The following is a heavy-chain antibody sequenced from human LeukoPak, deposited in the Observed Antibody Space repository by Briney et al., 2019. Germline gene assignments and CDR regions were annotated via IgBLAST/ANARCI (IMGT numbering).Heavy chain of an antibody. J-gene: IGHJ5*02. V-gene: IGHV1-69*06. CDR1: GGSFSSYA. CDR3: ARHDSYSSSFPYNWFDP. D-gene: IGHD6-13*01. Sequence: ASVKVSCKASGGSFSSYAISWVRQAPGQGLEWMGGIIPLFGAPNYAQKFQGRVTITADKSTTTAYMELSSLRSENTAVYFCARHDSYSSSFPYNWFDPWGQGTLVTVSS. CDR2: IIPLFGAP.